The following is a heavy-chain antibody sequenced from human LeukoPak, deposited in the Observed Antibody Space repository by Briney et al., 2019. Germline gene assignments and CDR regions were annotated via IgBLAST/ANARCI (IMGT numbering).Heavy chain of an antibody. CDR1: GYTFTSYD. Sequence: ASVKVSCKASGYTFTSYDINWVRQATGQGLEWMGWMNPNSGNTGYAQKFQGRVTMTRNTSISTAYMELSSLRSEDTAVYYRARVPMVRGGNNWFDPWGQGTLVTVSS. CDR3: ARVPMVRGGNNWFDP. CDR2: MNPNSGNT. J-gene: IGHJ5*02. D-gene: IGHD3-10*01. V-gene: IGHV1-8*01.